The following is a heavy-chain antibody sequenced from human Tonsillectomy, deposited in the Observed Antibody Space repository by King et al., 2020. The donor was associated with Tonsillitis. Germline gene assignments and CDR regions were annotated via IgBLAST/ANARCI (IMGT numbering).Heavy chain of an antibody. J-gene: IGHJ4*02. CDR1: GCSISSYY. V-gene: IGHV4-59*01. Sequence: QLQESGPGLVKPSETLSLTCTVSGCSISSYYWSWIRQPPGKGLEWIGYIYYSGSTNYNPSLKSRVTISVDTSKNQFSLKLSSVTAADTAVYYCARGLFDYWGQGTLVTVSS. CDR3: ARGLFDY. CDR2: IYYSGST.